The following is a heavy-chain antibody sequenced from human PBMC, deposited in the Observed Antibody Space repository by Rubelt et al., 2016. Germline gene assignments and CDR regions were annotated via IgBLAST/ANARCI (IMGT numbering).Heavy chain of an antibody. CDR2: YKAGNGNT. CDR1: GYTFTSYA. D-gene: IGHD5-18*01. Sequence: QVQLVQSGAEVKKPGASVKVSCKASGYTFTSYAMHWVRQAPGQRLEWMGWYKAGNGNTKLSHNVHGRVTSTRDTSASTAYMKLSSLRSEDTAVYYCARGGIQLWSYWGQGTLVTVSS. J-gene: IGHJ4*02. V-gene: IGHV1-3*01. CDR3: ARGGIQLWSY.